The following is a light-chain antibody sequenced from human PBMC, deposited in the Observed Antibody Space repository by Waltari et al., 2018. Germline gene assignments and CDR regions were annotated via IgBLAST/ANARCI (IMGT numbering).Light chain of an antibody. Sequence: SYELTQDPAVSVALGQTVKITCQGDSPRNSYATWYQQKPGQAPLPVIYGKNNRPSGIPDRFSGSSAGNTASLTIIGAQAEDEADYYCHSRDSSGNVLIGGGTKLTVV. V-gene: IGLV3-19*01. J-gene: IGLJ2*01. CDR3: HSRDSSGNVL. CDR2: GKN. CDR1: SPRNSY.